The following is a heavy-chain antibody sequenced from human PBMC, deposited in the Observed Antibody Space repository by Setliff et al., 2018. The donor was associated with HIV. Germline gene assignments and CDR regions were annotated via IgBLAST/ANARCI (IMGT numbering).Heavy chain of an antibody. V-gene: IGHV5-51*01. D-gene: IGHD3-10*01. Sequence: PGASLKISCQASGYSFTTLWIAWVRQMPGKGLEWMGMVFPDDSDTRYGPSFQGQVSMSADKSINTAYLQWSSLKASDTAVYYCARSMGFKATTRLDFWGPGTLVTVSS. J-gene: IGHJ4*02. CDR1: GYSFTTLW. CDR3: ARSMGFKATTRLDF. CDR2: VFPDDSDT.